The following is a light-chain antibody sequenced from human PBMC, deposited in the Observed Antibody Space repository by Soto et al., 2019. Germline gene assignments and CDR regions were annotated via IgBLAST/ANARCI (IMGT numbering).Light chain of an antibody. Sequence: QSVLTQPPSASGTPGQRVTISCSGSSSNIGSNTVNWYQQLPGTAPKLLIYSNNQRPSGVPARFSGSKSGNSASLAISGLQSVAEADYSCAAWDDSLNGYVVFGGGTKLTVL. CDR1: SSNIGSNT. CDR3: AAWDDSLNGYVV. CDR2: SNN. J-gene: IGLJ2*01. V-gene: IGLV1-44*01.